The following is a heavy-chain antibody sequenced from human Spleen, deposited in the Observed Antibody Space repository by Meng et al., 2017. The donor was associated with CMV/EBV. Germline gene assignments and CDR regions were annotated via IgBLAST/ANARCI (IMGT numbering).Heavy chain of an antibody. D-gene: IGHD6-13*01. CDR3: AKDLSRYYYYFGMDA. CDR2: ISSSSSYI. Sequence: GESLKISCAASGFTFSSYSMNWVRQAPGKGLEWVSSISSSSSYIYYADSVKGRFTISRDNAKNSLYLQMNSLRAEDTAVYYCAKDLSRYYYYFGMDAWGQGTTVTVSS. CDR1: GFTFSSYS. V-gene: IGHV3-21*01. J-gene: IGHJ6*02.